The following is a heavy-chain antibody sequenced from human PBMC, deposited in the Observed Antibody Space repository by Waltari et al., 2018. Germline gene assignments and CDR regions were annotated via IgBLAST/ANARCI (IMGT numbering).Heavy chain of an antibody. D-gene: IGHD3-22*01. CDR1: GDAISSSRYY. Sequence: MQLQESGPGLVKPSETLSLTCTVTGDAISSSRYYWGWSRQRPGKELEGTGSIYYSGSTYYNPSLKSRVTISVDTSKNQFSLKLSSVTAADTAVYYCARIPYYYDSSGYCDYWGQGTLVTVSS. V-gene: IGHV4-39*07. CDR3: ARIPYYYDSSGYCDY. J-gene: IGHJ4*02. CDR2: IYYSGST.